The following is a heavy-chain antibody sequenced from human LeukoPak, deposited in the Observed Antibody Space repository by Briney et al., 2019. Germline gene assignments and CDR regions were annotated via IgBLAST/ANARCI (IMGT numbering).Heavy chain of an antibody. CDR3: ARDLSGYDAYYFDY. CDR2: INPNSGGT. V-gene: IGHV1-2*02. Sequence: GASVEVSCKASGYTFTGYYMHWVRQAPGQGLEWMGWINPNSGGTNYAQKFQGRVTMTRDTSISTAYMELSRLRSDDTAVYYCARDLSGYDAYYFDYWGQGTLVTVSS. CDR1: GYTFTGYY. J-gene: IGHJ4*02. D-gene: IGHD5-12*01.